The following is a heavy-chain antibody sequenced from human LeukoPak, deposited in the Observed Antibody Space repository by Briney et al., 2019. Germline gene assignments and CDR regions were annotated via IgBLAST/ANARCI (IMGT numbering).Heavy chain of an antibody. CDR2: INWNGGST. V-gene: IGHV3-20*04. CDR3: AKDLGKYYYGSGSCMDV. Sequence: GGSLRLSCAASGFTFDDYGMSWVRQAPGKGLEWVSGINWNGGSTGYADSVKGRFTISRDNSKNTLYLQMNSLRAEDTAVYYCAKDLGKYYYGSGSCMDVWGKGTTVTIFS. D-gene: IGHD3-10*01. J-gene: IGHJ6*03. CDR1: GFTFDDYG.